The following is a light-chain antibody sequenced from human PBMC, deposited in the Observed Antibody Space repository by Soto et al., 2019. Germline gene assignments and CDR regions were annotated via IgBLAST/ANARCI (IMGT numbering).Light chain of an antibody. J-gene: IGKJ5*01. CDR2: GAS. Sequence: DIQMTQSPSSLSASVGDRVTITCRASQTISYYLNWYQHKPGKAPKLLIFGASSLQSGVPSRFSGSGSETDFTLTISSLQPEEFATYYCQQSYTTPITLGQGTRLEIK. CDR3: QQSYTTPIT. V-gene: IGKV1-39*01. CDR1: QTISYY.